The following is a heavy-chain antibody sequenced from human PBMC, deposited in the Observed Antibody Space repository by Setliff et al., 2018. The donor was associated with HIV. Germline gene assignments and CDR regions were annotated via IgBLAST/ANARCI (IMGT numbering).Heavy chain of an antibody. D-gene: IGHD2-21*01. CDR1: TYSISSGYC. V-gene: IGHV4-38-2*01. Sequence: SETLSLTCAVSTYSISSGYCWGWIRQPPGKGLEWIGSIYHSGSTYYNPSLKSRVTISVDTSKNHFSLRLHSLTAADTAVYYCARALAYCGADCPEDAFDHWGQGTLVTVSS. CDR2: IYHSGST. J-gene: IGHJ4*02. CDR3: ARALAYCGADCPEDAFDH.